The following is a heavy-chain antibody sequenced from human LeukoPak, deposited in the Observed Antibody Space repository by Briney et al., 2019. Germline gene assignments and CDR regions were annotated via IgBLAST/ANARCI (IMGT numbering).Heavy chain of an antibody. V-gene: IGHV5-51*01. Sequence: GESLKISCKGSGYSFTSYWIGWVRPMPGQGLEWMGIIYPGDSDTRYSPSFQGQVTISADKSISTAYLQWSSLKASDTAMYYCARNPFPANYADGDYWGQGTLVTVSS. CDR1: GYSFTSYW. CDR2: IYPGDSDT. J-gene: IGHJ4*02. D-gene: IGHD3-16*01. CDR3: ARNPFPANYADGDY.